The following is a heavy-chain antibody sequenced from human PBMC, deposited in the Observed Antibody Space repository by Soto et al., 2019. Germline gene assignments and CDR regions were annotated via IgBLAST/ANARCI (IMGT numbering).Heavy chain of an antibody. CDR3: ARQQGSSSYYYYYGMDV. Sequence: PGESLKISCNGSGYSFTSYWICWVRQMPGKGLEWMGIIYPGDSDTRYSPSFQGQVTISADKSISTAYLQWSSLKASDTAMYYRARQQGSSSYYYYYGMDVWGQGTTVTVSS. CDR1: GYSFTSYW. D-gene: IGHD6-6*01. CDR2: IYPGDSDT. J-gene: IGHJ6*02. V-gene: IGHV5-51*01.